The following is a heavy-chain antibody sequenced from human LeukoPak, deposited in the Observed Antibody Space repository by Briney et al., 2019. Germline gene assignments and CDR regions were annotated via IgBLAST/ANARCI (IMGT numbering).Heavy chain of an antibody. Sequence: SETLPLPWTVSGGSVSSGGYYWSWIRQHPGKGLEWIGYIYYSGSTYYNPSLKSRVTISVDASKNQFSLKLSSVTAADTAVYYCASGGRDGYDILTGHYPYCYFDVWGRRCLVTVSS. CDR3: ASGGRDGYDILTGHYPYCYFDV. CDR1: GGSVSSGGYY. D-gene: IGHD3-9*01. V-gene: IGHV4-31*02. J-gene: IGHJ2*01. CDR2: IYYSGST.